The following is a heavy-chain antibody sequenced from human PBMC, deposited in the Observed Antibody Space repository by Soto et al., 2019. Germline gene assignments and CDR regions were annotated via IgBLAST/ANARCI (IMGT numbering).Heavy chain of an antibody. CDR1: GFTFSSYE. Sequence: EVQLVESGGGLVQPGGSLRLSCAASGFTFSSYEMNWVRQAPGKGLEWVSYISSSGSTIYYADSVKGRFTISRDNAKNSLYLQMNSLRAEDTAVYYCGRGSGYDPSDQDFDYWGQGTLVTVSS. V-gene: IGHV3-48*03. J-gene: IGHJ4*02. D-gene: IGHD5-12*01. CDR2: ISSSGSTI. CDR3: GRGSGYDPSDQDFDY.